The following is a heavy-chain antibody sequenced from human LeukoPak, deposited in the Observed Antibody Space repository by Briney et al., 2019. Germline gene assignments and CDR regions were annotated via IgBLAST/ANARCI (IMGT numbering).Heavy chain of an antibody. CDR2: INVDGRTA. CDR1: GFTLSDYW. J-gene: IGHJ3*01. Sequence: GGSLRLSCTASGFTLSDYWMHWVRQVPGKGLVWVSRINVDGRTAKYADSVKGRFAISRDNAKNTVYLQMNSLRTEDTAVYYCARVGYCSPNSCFNLNTLDFWGQGTMVTVSS. CDR3: ARVGYCSPNSCFNLNTLDF. V-gene: IGHV3-74*03. D-gene: IGHD2-2*01.